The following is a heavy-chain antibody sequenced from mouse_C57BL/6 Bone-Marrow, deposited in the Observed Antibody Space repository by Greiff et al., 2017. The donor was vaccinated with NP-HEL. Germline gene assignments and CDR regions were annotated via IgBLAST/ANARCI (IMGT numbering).Heavy chain of an antibody. CDR1: GYTFTDYY. CDR3: ARGTTVDYFDY. V-gene: IGHV1-19*01. D-gene: IGHD1-1*01. CDR2: INPYNGGT. Sequence: EVKLVESGPVLVKPGASVKMSCKASGYTFTDYYMNWVKQSHGKSLEWIGVINPYNGGTSYNQKFKGKATLTVDKSSSTAYMELNSLTSEDSAVYYCARGTTVDYFDYWGKGTTLTVSS. J-gene: IGHJ2*01.